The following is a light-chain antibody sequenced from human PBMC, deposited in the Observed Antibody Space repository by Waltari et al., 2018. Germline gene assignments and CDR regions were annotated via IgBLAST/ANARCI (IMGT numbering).Light chain of an antibody. Sequence: DIVMTQSPDSLAVSLGERATINCKSRQSVLYSSSNKNYLAWYQQKPGQPPKLLIYWASTRESGVPDRFSGSGSGTDFTLTISSLQAEDVAIYYCQQYYSTPQTFGPGTKVDIK. CDR1: QSVLYSSSNKNY. V-gene: IGKV4-1*01. CDR3: QQYYSTPQT. CDR2: WAS. J-gene: IGKJ3*01.